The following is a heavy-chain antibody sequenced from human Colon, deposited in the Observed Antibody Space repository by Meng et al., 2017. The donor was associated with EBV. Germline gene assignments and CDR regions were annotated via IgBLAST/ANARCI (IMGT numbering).Heavy chain of an antibody. V-gene: IGHV4-59*01. CDR1: GGSISSYY. CDR2: MYYSGNT. D-gene: IGHD6-25*01. Sequence: QVQLQESSPGLVKPSETLSPSCTVSGGSISSYYWNWIRQPPGKGLEWIGFMYYSGNTNYNPSLKSRVTISVDTSKNQFSLNLTSVIAADTAVYYRARGRDSSATFDHWGQGTLVTVSS. CDR3: ARGRDSSATFDH. J-gene: IGHJ4*02.